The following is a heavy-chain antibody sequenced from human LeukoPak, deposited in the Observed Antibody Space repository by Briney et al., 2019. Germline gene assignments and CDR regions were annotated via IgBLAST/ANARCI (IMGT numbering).Heavy chain of an antibody. CDR3: ARDRGAVAGSYNWFDP. J-gene: IGHJ5*02. Sequence: GASVKVSCKASGYTFTSYGISWVRQAPGQGLEWMGWISAYNGNTNYAQKLQGSVTMTTDTSTSTAYMELRSLRSDATAVYYCARDRGAVAGSYNWFDPWGQGTLVTVSS. V-gene: IGHV1-18*01. CDR2: ISAYNGNT. D-gene: IGHD6-19*01. CDR1: GYTFTSYG.